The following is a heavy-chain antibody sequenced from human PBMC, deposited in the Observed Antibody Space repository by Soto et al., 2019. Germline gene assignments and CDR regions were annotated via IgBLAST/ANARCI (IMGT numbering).Heavy chain of an antibody. Sequence: EVQLVESGGGLVKPGGSLRLSCAASGFTFSSYSMNWVRQAPGKGLEWVSSISSSSSYIYYADSVKGRFTISRDNAKNSLYLQMNSLRAEDTAVYYCARDSVVAATGDAFDIWGQGTMVTVSS. CDR3: ARDSVVAATGDAFDI. D-gene: IGHD2-15*01. CDR2: ISSSSSYI. CDR1: GFTFSSYS. V-gene: IGHV3-21*01. J-gene: IGHJ3*02.